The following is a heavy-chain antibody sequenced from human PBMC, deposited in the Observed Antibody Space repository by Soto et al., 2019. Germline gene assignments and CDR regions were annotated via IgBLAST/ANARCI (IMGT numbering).Heavy chain of an antibody. CDR1: GGSISSGGYY. D-gene: IGHD2-15*01. CDR2: IYYSGST. Sequence: QVQLQESGPGLVKPSQTLSLTCTVSGGSISSGGYYWSWIRQHPGKGLEWIGYIYYSGSTYYNPSLKSLVTISVDTSKNQFSLKLSSVTAADTAVYYCARVFCSGGSCYSENWFDPWGQGTLVTVSS. J-gene: IGHJ5*02. V-gene: IGHV4-31*01. CDR3: ARVFCSGGSCYSENWFDP.